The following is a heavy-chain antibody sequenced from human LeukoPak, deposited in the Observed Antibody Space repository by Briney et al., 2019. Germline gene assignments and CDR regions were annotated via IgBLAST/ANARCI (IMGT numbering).Heavy chain of an antibody. CDR2: TYYRSKWYN. CDR3: ARGCSSGWYASESYYYMDV. J-gene: IGHJ6*03. CDR1: GDSVSSNSAA. Sequence: SQTLSLTCAISGDSVSSNSAAWNWIRQSPSRGLEWLGRTYYRSKWYNDYAVSVKSRITINPDTSKNQFSLQLNSVTPEDTAVYYCARGCSSGWYASESYYYMDVWGKGTTVTVSS. D-gene: IGHD6-19*01. V-gene: IGHV6-1*01.